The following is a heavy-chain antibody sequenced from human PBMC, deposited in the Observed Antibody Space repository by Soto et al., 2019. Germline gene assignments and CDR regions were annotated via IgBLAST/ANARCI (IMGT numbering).Heavy chain of an antibody. CDR3: ASTWSGYYYFDS. CDR1: GFTFSSYG. J-gene: IGHJ4*02. Sequence: QVQLVESVGGVVQPGGSLRLSCAASGFTFSSYGMHWVRQAPGKGLEWVAVISYDGSNRYYGDSVKGRFTISRDNSKNTLYLQMNSLRAEDTAVYYCASTWSGYYYFDSWGQGTLVTVSS. V-gene: IGHV3-30*03. D-gene: IGHD3-3*01. CDR2: ISYDGSNR.